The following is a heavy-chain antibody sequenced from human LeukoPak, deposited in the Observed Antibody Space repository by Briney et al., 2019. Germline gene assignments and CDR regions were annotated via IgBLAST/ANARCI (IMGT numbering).Heavy chain of an antibody. V-gene: IGHV3-23*01. CDR1: GFTFSSYA. Sequence: PGGSLRLSCAASGFTFSSYAMSWVRQAPGKGLEWVSAISGSGGSTYYADSVKGRFTISRDNSKNTLYLQMNSLRAEDTAVYYCARGDAGYSSGWYWDWGQGTLVTVSS. D-gene: IGHD6-19*01. J-gene: IGHJ4*02. CDR3: ARGDAGYSSGWYWD. CDR2: ISGSGGST.